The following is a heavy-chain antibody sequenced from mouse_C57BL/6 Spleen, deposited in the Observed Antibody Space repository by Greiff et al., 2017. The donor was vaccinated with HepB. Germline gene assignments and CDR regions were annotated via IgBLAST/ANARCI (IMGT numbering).Heavy chain of an antibody. D-gene: IGHD1-1*01. CDR1: GYAFSSSW. V-gene: IGHV1-82*01. J-gene: IGHJ2*01. Sequence: QVQLKESGPELVKPGASVKISCKASGYAFSSSWMNWVKQRPGKGLEWIGRIYPGDGDTNYSGKFKGKAKLTADKSSSTAYMQLSSLTAEDSAVYFCAREVITTVDYVDYWGQGTTLTVSS. CDR2: IYPGDGDT. CDR3: AREVITTVDYVDY.